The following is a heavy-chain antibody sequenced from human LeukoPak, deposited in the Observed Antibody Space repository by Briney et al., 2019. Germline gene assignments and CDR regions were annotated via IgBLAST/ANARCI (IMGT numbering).Heavy chain of an antibody. Sequence: SCKASGGTFSSYAISWVRQAPGQGLEWIGEINHSGSTNYNPSLKSRVTISVDTSKNQFSLKLSSVTAADTAVYYCARGISPYLGYDSIWGQGTMVTVSS. V-gene: IGHV4-34*01. CDR3: ARGISPYLGYDSI. CDR1: GGTFSSYA. D-gene: IGHD3-16*01. CDR2: INHSGST. J-gene: IGHJ3*02.